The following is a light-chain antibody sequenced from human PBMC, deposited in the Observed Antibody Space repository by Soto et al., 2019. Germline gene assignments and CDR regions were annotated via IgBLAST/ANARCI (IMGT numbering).Light chain of an antibody. CDR1: SSNIGSKT. J-gene: IGLJ2*01. Sequence: QSVLTQAPSASGTPGQRVTISCSGSSSNIGSKTVNWYQQLPGTAPKLLIYTNDRRPSGVPDRFSASKSGTSASLAISGLQSEDEADYFCAAWDDSLNVLFGGGTKLTVL. V-gene: IGLV1-44*01. CDR2: TND. CDR3: AAWDDSLNVL.